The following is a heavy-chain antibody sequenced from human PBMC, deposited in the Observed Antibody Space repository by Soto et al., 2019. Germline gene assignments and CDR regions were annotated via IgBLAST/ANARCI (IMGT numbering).Heavy chain of an antibody. V-gene: IGHV3-23*01. Sequence: SGGSLRLSCAASGFTFSSYAMSWVRQAPGKGLEWVSAISGSGGSTYYADSVKGRFTISRDNSKNTLYLQMNSLRAEDTAVYYCAKGRDSSGYYPDAFDIWGQGTMVTVSS. CDR2: ISGSGGST. D-gene: IGHD3-22*01. J-gene: IGHJ3*02. CDR3: AKGRDSSGYYPDAFDI. CDR1: GFTFSSYA.